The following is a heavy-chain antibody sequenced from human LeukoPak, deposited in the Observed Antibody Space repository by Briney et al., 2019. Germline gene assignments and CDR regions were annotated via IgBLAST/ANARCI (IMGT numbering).Heavy chain of an antibody. CDR1: GFTFSSYE. J-gene: IGHJ4*02. V-gene: IGHV3-48*03. CDR2: ISSSGSTI. D-gene: IGHD3-22*01. CDR3: ARGLYYYDSSGYYVY. Sequence: GGSLRLSCAASGFTFSSYEMNWVRQAQGKGMEWVSYISSSGSTIYYADSVKGRFTISRDKAKNSLYLQMNSLRAEDTAVYYCARGLYYYDSSGYYVYWGQGTLVTVSS.